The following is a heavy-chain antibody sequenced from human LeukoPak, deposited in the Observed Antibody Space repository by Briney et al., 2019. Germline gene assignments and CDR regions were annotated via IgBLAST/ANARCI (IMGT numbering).Heavy chain of an antibody. J-gene: IGHJ6*03. CDR2: INPNSGGT. D-gene: IGHD6-13*01. CDR3: ARGAYSSSWYLAGYYYYYYMDV. Sequence: ASVKVSCKASGYTFTGYYMHWVRQAPGQGLEWMGWINPNSGGTNYAQKFQGRVTMTTDTSTSTAHMELRSLRSDDTAVYYCARGAYSSSWYLAGYYYYYYMDVWGKGTTVTVSS. CDR1: GYTFTGYY. V-gene: IGHV1-2*02.